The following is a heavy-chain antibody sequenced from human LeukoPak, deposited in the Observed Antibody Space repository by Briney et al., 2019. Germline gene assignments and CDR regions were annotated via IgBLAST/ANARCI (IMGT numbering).Heavy chain of an antibody. D-gene: IGHD4-17*01. Sequence: GGSLRLSCTTPKFNFHTYGLTWVRQAPGKELEWVSSISGSGGSTQYAASVQGRFTISRDNSKNTLYLQMNSLRAEDTAVYCCAKDPNGDYIGAFDIWGQGTMVTVSS. V-gene: IGHV3-23*01. CDR2: ISGSGGST. CDR1: KFNFHTYG. J-gene: IGHJ3*02. CDR3: AKDPNGDYIGAFDI.